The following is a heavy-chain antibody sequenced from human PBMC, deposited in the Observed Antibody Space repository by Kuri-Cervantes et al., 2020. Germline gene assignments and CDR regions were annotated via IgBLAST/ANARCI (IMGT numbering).Heavy chain of an antibody. CDR1: GFTFSSYD. CDR3: ARDHFGGNSEWVY. Sequence: GGSLRLSCAASGFTFSSYDMQWVRQAPGKGLEWVAVIWYDGSNKYYADSVKGRFTISRDNSKNTLYLQMNSLRAEDTAVYYCARDHFGGNSEWVYWGQGTLVTVSS. V-gene: IGHV3-33*08. D-gene: IGHD4-23*01. CDR2: IWYDGSNK. J-gene: IGHJ4*02.